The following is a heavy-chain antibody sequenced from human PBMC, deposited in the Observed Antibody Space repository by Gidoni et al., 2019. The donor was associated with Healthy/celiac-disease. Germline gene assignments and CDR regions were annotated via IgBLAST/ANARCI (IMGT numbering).Heavy chain of an antibody. J-gene: IGHJ5*02. V-gene: IGHV4-39*01. CDR3: ARHLETKSYHYGSGSLNWFDP. CDR2: T. Sequence: TYYNPSLKSRVTISVDTSKNQFSLKLSSVTAADTAVYYCARHLETKSYHYGSGSLNWFDPWGQGTLVTVSS. D-gene: IGHD3-10*01.